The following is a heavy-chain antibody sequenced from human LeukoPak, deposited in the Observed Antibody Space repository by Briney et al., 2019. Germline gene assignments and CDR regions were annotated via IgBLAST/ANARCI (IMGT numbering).Heavy chain of an antibody. D-gene: IGHD3-10*01. Sequence: GGSLRLSCAASGFTFSSYSMNWVRQAPGKGLEWVSSISSSSSYIYYADSVKGRFTISRDNAKNSLYLQMNSLRAEDTAVYYCAREKGGITMVPGWFDPWGQGTLVTVSS. V-gene: IGHV3-21*01. J-gene: IGHJ5*02. CDR3: AREKGGITMVPGWFDP. CDR2: ISSSSSYI. CDR1: GFTFSSYS.